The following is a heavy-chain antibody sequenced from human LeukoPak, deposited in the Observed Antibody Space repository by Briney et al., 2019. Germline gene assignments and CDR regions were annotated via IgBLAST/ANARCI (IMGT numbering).Heavy chain of an antibody. Sequence: GASVKVSCKASGYTFTGYYMHWVRQAPGQGLEWMGWINPNSGGTNYAQKFQGRVSMTRDTSISTAYMELSRLRSDDTAVYYCARGLAVAGDDAFDIWGQGTMVTVSS. J-gene: IGHJ3*02. CDR1: GYTFTGYY. CDR2: INPNSGGT. CDR3: ARGLAVAGDDAFDI. D-gene: IGHD6-19*01. V-gene: IGHV1-2*02.